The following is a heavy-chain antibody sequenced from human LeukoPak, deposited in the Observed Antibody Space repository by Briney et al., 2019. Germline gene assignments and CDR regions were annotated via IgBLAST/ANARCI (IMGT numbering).Heavy chain of an antibody. Sequence: GGSLRLSCAVSGFTFSTYWMNWVRQAPGKGLEWLANIKQDGSEKYYVDSVKGRFTISRDNAKNSLYLQMNSLRAEDTAVYHCARDSGGSLDNWGQGTLVTVSS. J-gene: IGHJ4*02. CDR3: ARDSGGSLDN. CDR2: IKQDGSEK. V-gene: IGHV3-7*04. CDR1: GFTFSTYW. D-gene: IGHD6-19*01.